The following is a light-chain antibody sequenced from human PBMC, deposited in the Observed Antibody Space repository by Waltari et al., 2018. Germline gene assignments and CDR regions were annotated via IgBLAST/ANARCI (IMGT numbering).Light chain of an antibody. CDR3: SSYTSSSTLL. Sequence: QSALTQPASVSGSPGQSITISCTGTSSDVGGYNYVSWYQQHPGKAPKLIIYDVSKWPSGVSNLFSGSKSGNTASLTISGLQAEDEADFYCSSYTSSSTLLFGGGTKLTVL. CDR2: DVS. J-gene: IGLJ3*02. CDR1: SSDVGGYNY. V-gene: IGLV2-14*01.